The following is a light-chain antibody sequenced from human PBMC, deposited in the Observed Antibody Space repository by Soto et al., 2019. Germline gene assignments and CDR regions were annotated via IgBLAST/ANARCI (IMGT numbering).Light chain of an antibody. CDR3: TSYTSTYTLI. CDR1: NTDVGGYNY. V-gene: IGLV2-14*01. CDR2: DVS. Sequence: QSALPQFASVSGSPGQSITISCTGTNTDVGGYNYVSWYQQHPGKAPKLMIYDVSNRPSGVSSRFSGSKSGNTASLTISGLQAEDEADYYCTSYTSTYTLIFGGGTKLTVL. J-gene: IGLJ2*01.